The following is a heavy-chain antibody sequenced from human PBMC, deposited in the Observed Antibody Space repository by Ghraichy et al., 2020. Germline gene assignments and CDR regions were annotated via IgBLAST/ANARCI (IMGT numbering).Heavy chain of an antibody. J-gene: IGHJ4*02. D-gene: IGHD3-3*01. V-gene: IGHV3-23*01. Sequence: GGSLRLSCAASGFTFSSSWMSWVCQAPGKGLEWVSAISGSGGGTYYADSVKGRFTISRDNSKNTLYLQMNSLRAEDTAVYYCANVITSFGVALEGFDYWGQGPLVTVSS. CDR1: GFTFSSSW. CDR2: ISGSGGGT. CDR3: ANVITSFGVALEGFDY.